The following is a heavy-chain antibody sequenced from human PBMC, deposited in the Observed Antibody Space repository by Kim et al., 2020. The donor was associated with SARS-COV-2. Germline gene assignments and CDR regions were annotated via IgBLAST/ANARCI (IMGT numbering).Heavy chain of an antibody. V-gene: IGHV4-34*01. CDR3: ARDGSSSHSFYFDY. Sequence: SETLSLTCAVYGGSFSGYYWSWIRQPPGKGLEWIGEINHSGSTNYNPSLKSRVTISVDTSKNQFSLKLSSVTAADTAVYYCARDGSSSHSFYFDYWGQGTLVTVSS. D-gene: IGHD6-6*01. J-gene: IGHJ4*02. CDR2: INHSGST. CDR1: GGSFSGYY.